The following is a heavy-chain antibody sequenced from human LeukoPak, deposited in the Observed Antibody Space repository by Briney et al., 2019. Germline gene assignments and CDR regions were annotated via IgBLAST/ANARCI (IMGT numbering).Heavy chain of an antibody. CDR3: ARLPYYYDSSGYTAPYFDY. J-gene: IGHJ4*02. CDR2: IYPGDSDT. D-gene: IGHD3-22*01. V-gene: IGHV5-51*01. CDR1: GYSFTSYW. Sequence: GESLKISCKGSGYSFTSYWIGWVRQMPGKGLEWMGIIYPGDSDTRYSPSFQGQVTISADKSISTAYLQWSSLKASDTAMYYCARLPYYYDSSGYTAPYFDYWGQGTLVIVSS.